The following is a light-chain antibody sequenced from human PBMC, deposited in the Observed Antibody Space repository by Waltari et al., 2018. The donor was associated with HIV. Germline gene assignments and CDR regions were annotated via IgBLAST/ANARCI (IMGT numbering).Light chain of an antibody. V-gene: IGLV4-69*01. CDR2: VNSDGSH. Sequence: QPVLTQPPSASGSLGASVKLTCTLSSGHSNNAIAWNQQQPEKGPRVLMKVNSDGSHNRGAGIPDRFSGSTYGAERYLTISSLQSEDEADYYCQTWGTGIAVFGGGTKLTVL. CDR3: QTWGTGIAV. J-gene: IGLJ3*02. CDR1: SGHSNNA.